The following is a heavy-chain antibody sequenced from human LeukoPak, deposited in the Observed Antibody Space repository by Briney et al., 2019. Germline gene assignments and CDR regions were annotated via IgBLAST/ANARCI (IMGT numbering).Heavy chain of an antibody. V-gene: IGHV1-2*02. J-gene: IGHJ4*02. Sequence: ASVKVSCKAFGYTFTGYYMHWVRQAPGQGLEWMGWINPNSGGTNYAQKFQGRVTMTRDTSISTAYMELSRLISDDTAVYYCARAEALYDSSGYYEDYWGQGTLVTVSS. CDR2: INPNSGGT. CDR3: ARAEALYDSSGYYEDY. CDR1: GYTFTGYY. D-gene: IGHD3-22*01.